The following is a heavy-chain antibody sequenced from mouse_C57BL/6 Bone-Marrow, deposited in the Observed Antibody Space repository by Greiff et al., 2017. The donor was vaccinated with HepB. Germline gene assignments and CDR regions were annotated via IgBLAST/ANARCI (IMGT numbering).Heavy chain of an antibody. CDR2: IDPSDSYT. D-gene: IGHD1-1*01. V-gene: IGHV1-59*01. Sequence: QVQLKQPGAELVRPGTSVKLSCKASGYTFTSYWMHWVKQRPGQGLEWIGVIDPSDSYTNYNQKFKGKATLTVDTSSSTAYMQLSSLTSEDSAVYYCARWVTTVVAEAMDYWDQGTSVTVSS. CDR1: GYTFTSYW. J-gene: IGHJ4*01. CDR3: ARWVTTVVAEAMDY.